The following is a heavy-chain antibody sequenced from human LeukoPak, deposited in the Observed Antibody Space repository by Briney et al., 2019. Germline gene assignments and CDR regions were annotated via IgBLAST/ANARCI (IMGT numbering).Heavy chain of an antibody. CDR1: GGSISSYY. V-gene: IGHV4-59*12. D-gene: IGHD4-17*01. Sequence: SETLSLTCTVSGGSISSYYWSWIRQPPGKGLEWIGYIYYSGSTNYNPSLKSRVTISVDTSKNQFSLKLSSVTAADTAVYYCARGRFGDVTTVTIEYFDYWGQGTLVTVSS. CDR2: IYYSGST. J-gene: IGHJ4*02. CDR3: ARGRFGDVTTVTIEYFDY.